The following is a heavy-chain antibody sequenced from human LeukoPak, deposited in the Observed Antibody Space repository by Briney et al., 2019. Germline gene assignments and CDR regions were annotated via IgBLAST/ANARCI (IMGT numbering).Heavy chain of an antibody. D-gene: IGHD4-17*01. CDR2: ISSSSSYI. J-gene: IGHJ4*02. V-gene: IGHV3-11*06. CDR3: ARVSYGDSGYFDY. CDR1: GFIFSDYY. Sequence: GGSLRLSCPASGFIFSDYYMSWIRQAPGKGLEWVSYISSSSSYINYADSVKGRFTISRDNAKNSLYLQMNSLRAEDTAVYYCARVSYGDSGYFDYWGQGTLVTVSS.